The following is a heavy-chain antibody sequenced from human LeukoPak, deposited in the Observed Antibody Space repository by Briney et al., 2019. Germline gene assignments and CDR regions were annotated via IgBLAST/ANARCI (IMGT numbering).Heavy chain of an antibody. D-gene: IGHD1-20*01. CDR3: AAVNIWKDFVY. Sequence: ASVKVSCKASGYTFTSYYTHWVRHAPAQGLESVGIIYPSGGSTSYAQNFQGRVTMTRDTSTSTVYMELSSLRSDDRASYYWAAVNIWKDFVYCGQGTLVTVSS. V-gene: IGHV1-46*01. CDR2: IYPSGGST. CDR1: GYTFTSYY. J-gene: IGHJ4*02.